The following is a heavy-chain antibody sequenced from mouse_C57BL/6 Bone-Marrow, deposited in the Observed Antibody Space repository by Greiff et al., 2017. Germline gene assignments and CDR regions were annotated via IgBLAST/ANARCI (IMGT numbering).Heavy chain of an antibody. CDR1: GFSITSYG. V-gene: IGHV2-3*01. CDR2: IWGAGST. CDR3: RRFAD. Sequence: VQLQESGPGLVAPSQRLSITCTVPGFSITSYGVSWVRHPPGKRLACLRVIWGAGSTYYHSALISKLIFSQHTSKSQVFLKLNSLQTDDKATYYCRRFADWDQGILVTV. J-gene: IGHJ3*01.